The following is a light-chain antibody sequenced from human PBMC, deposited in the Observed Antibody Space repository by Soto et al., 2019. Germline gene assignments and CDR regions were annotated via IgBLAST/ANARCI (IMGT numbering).Light chain of an antibody. Sequence: ETFLTQSPATLSLSPGERATLSCRASQSVNSLAWYQQKPGQAPRLLIYDISDRATGTPARFSGSGSGTDFTLTISSLEPGDFGVYYCQQRGNGITFGQGTRLEIK. J-gene: IGKJ5*01. CDR3: QQRGNGIT. V-gene: IGKV3-11*01. CDR2: DIS. CDR1: QSVNS.